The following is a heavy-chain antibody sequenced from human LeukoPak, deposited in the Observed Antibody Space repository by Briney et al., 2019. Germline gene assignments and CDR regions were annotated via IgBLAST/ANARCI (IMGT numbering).Heavy chain of an antibody. V-gene: IGHV3-66*01. Sequence: GGSPRLSCVVSGFTVSRHYMSWVRQPPGKGLEWVSVMYSGGTTYYADSVKGRFTISRDNSKSTAYLQMNSLRVEDTAVYYCARFMGASGFDFWGQGTLVTVSS. CDR2: MYSGGTT. D-gene: IGHD1-26*01. J-gene: IGHJ4*02. CDR1: GFTVSRHY. CDR3: ARFMGASGFDF.